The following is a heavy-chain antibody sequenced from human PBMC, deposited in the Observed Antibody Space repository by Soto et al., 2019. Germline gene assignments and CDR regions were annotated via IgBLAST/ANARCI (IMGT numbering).Heavy chain of an antibody. CDR2: ISGSDGTT. CDR3: AKDPYDSSGYYHDY. V-gene: IGHV3-23*01. CDR1: GFTFSSYA. D-gene: IGHD3-22*01. Sequence: GGSLRLSCAASGFTFSSYAMTWVRQAPGKGLEWVSAISGSDGTTYYADSVKGRFTISRDNSKNTLYLQMNSLRAEDTAVYYCAKDPYDSSGYYHDYWGQGTLVTVSS. J-gene: IGHJ4*02.